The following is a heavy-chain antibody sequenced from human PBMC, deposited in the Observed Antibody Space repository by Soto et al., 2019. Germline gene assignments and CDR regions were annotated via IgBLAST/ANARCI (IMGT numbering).Heavy chain of an antibody. Sequence: ASVKVSCKASGYTFTSYGISWVRQAPGQGLEWMGWISAYNGNTNYAQKLQGRVTMTTDTSTSTAYMEPRSLRSDDTAVYYCASFRMGSSPLRGYYGMDVWGQGTTVTVSS. CDR2: ISAYNGNT. V-gene: IGHV1-18*01. CDR1: GYTFTSYG. CDR3: ASFRMGSSPLRGYYGMDV. J-gene: IGHJ6*02. D-gene: IGHD6-13*01.